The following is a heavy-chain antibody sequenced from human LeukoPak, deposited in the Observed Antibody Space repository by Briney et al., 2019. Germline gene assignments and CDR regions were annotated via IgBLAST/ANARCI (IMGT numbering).Heavy chain of an antibody. CDR2: ISGSGGST. J-gene: IGHJ4*02. Sequence: GGSLRLSCAASGFTFSSYAMSWVRQAPGKGLEWVSAISGSGGSTYHADSVKGRFTISRDNSKNTLYLQMNSLRAEDTAVYYCAKGSSSWPWYFDYWGQGTLVTVFS. CDR1: GFTFSSYA. D-gene: IGHD6-13*01. V-gene: IGHV3-23*01. CDR3: AKGSSSWPWYFDY.